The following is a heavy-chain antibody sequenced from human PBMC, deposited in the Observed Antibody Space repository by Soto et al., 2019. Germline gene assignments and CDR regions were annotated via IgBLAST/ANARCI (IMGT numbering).Heavy chain of an antibody. D-gene: IGHD3-3*01. Sequence: GGSLRLSCAASGFTFSSYAMSWVRQAPGKGLEWVSAISGSGGSTYYADSVKGRFTISRDNSKNTLCLQMNSLRAEDTAVYYCATGLDYDFWSGYYDWFDPWGQGTLVTVSS. CDR3: ATGLDYDFWSGYYDWFDP. CDR2: ISGSGGST. J-gene: IGHJ5*02. V-gene: IGHV3-23*01. CDR1: GFTFSSYA.